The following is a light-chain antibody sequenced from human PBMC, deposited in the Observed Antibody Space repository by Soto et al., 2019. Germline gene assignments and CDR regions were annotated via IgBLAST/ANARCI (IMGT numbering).Light chain of an antibody. CDR2: GAS. CDR1: QSVSSSY. Sequence: EIVLTQSPGTLSLSPGERATLSCRASQSVSSSYLAWYQQKPGQGHRLLIYGASSRDTGIPDRFSGSGSGTDFTLTISRLEPEDFAVYFCQQYCSSPRTLRQGTTVEIK. V-gene: IGKV3-20*01. J-gene: IGKJ1*01. CDR3: QQYCSSPRT.